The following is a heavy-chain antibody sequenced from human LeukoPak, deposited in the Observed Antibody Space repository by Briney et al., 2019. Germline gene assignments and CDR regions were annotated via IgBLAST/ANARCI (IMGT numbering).Heavy chain of an antibody. V-gene: IGHV4-30-2*01. CDR2: IYHSGST. CDR3: ASTSQYYYHYGMDV. J-gene: IGHJ6*02. CDR1: GGSISSGGYS. Sequence: SETLSLTCAVSGGSISSGGYSWSWIRQPPGKGLEWIGYIYHSGSTYYNPSLKSRVTISVDRSKNQFPLKLSSVTAADTAVYYCASTSQYYYHYGMDVWGQGTTVTVSS.